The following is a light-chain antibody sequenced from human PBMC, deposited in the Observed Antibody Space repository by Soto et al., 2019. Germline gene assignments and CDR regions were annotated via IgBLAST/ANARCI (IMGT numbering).Light chain of an antibody. J-gene: IGKJ3*01. Sequence: EIVLTQSPGTLSLSPGERATLSCRASQSVSSNYLAWYQQKPGQAPRLLIYGASSRATGIPDRFSGSGSGTDFTLTIRRLEPEDFAVYYCQQRSNWPPITFGPGTKVDLK. V-gene: IGKV3D-20*02. CDR1: QSVSSNY. CDR3: QQRSNWPPIT. CDR2: GAS.